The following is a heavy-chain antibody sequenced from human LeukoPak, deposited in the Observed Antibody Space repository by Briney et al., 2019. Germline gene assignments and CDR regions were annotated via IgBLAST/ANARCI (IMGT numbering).Heavy chain of an antibody. CDR2: IYHSGST. D-gene: IGHD5-18*01. CDR1: GGSISSSNW. J-gene: IGHJ4*02. V-gene: IGHV4-4*02. CDR3: ARVDSTYGYAGGNYFDS. Sequence: SGTLSLTCAVSGGSISSSNWWSWVRQPPGKGLEWIGEIYHSGSTSYNSSLKSRVTISVDKSKNQFSLKLSSVTAADTAVYYCARVDSTYGYAGGNYFDSWGQGTLVTVS.